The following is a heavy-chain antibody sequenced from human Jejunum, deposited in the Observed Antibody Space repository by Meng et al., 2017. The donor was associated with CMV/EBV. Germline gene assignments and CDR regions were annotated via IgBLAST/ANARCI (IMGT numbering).Heavy chain of an antibody. CDR2: IFYSGST. CDR3: ARRARTGVAAGTVDP. CDR1: GSISDSSYY. Sequence: GSISDSSYYWDWIRQPTGKGLEWIGSIFYSGSTDYNASLKSRATISVDTSKSQFSLKLSSVTAADTAVYYCARRARTGVAAGTVDPWGQGTLVTVSS. J-gene: IGHJ5*02. V-gene: IGHV4-39*01. D-gene: IGHD6-13*01.